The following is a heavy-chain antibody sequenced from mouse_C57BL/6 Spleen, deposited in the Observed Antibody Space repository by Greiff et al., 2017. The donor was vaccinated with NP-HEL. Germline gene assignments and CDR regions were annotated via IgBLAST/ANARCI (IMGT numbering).Heavy chain of an antibody. CDR1: GYAFSSSW. D-gene: IGHD1-1*01. Sequence: VQLQQSGPELVKPGASVKISCKASGYAFSSSWMNWVKQRPGKGLEWIGRIYPGDGDTNYNGKFKGKATLTADKSSSTAYMQLSSLTSEDSAVYFCARDYYGSSYEGSYWYFDVWGTGTTVTVSS. CDR3: ARDYYGSSYEGSYWYFDV. CDR2: IYPGDGDT. J-gene: IGHJ1*03. V-gene: IGHV1-82*01.